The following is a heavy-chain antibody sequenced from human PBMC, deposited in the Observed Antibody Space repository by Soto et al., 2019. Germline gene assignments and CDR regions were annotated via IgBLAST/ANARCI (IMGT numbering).Heavy chain of an antibody. CDR2: IYHSGST. D-gene: IGHD5-12*01. CDR1: GTSISSSNW. V-gene: IGHV4-4*02. CDR3: ARDNGGYAQHY. J-gene: IGHJ4*02. Sequence: PSETLSLTCAVSGTSISSSNWWSWVRQPPGKGLEWIGEIYHSGSTNYNPSFKSRVSISVDKSKNQFSLRLSSVTAADTAVYYCARDNGGYAQHYWGQGTLVTVSS.